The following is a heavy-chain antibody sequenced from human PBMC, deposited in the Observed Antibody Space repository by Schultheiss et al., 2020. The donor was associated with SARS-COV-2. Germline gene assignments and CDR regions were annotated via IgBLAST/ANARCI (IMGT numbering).Heavy chain of an antibody. CDR1: GLTISSYA. CDR3: ARGKLVQFDY. Sequence: GESLKISCAASGLTISSYAMHWVRQAPGKGLEWVGRIKSKTDGGTTDYAAPVKGRFTISRDDSKNTLYLQMNSLRAEDTAVYYCARGKLVQFDYWGQGTLVTVSS. J-gene: IGHJ4*02. V-gene: IGHV3-15*01. CDR2: IKSKTDGGTT. D-gene: IGHD6-13*01.